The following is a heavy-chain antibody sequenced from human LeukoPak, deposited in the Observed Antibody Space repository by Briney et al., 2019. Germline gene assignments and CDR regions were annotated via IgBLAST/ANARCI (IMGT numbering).Heavy chain of an antibody. V-gene: IGHV3-33*01. CDR3: ATAVLTRFDF. CDR1: GFTFSSYG. Sequence: PGGSLRLSCAASGFTFSSYGMHWVRQAPGKGLEWVAVIWYDGSNKYYADSVKGRFTISRDNSKNTLYLQMNSLKTEDTAIYYCATAVLTRFDFWGQGNLVTVSS. J-gene: IGHJ4*02. CDR2: IWYDGSNK. D-gene: IGHD2-8*01.